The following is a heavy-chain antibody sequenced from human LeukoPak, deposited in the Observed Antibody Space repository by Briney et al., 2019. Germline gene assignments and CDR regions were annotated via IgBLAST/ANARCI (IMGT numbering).Heavy chain of an antibody. CDR3: ATPGGELPFAH. V-gene: IGHV1-69*05. CDR1: GDTFNNYS. Sequence: SVKVSCKASGDTFNNYSINWVRQAPGQGLEWMGGVIPFFGPANYAQKFRGRVTITTDESTSTAYMELSSLTSDDTAVYYCATPGGELPFAHWGQGTLVTVSS. D-gene: IGHD3-16*01. J-gene: IGHJ4*02. CDR2: VIPFFGPA.